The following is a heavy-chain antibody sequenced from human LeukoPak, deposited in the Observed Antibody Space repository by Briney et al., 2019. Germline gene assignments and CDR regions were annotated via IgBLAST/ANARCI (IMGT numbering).Heavy chain of an antibody. CDR3: YSSSWGGASDI. Sequence: GGSLRLSCAASGFTFSDYYMSWIRQAPGKGLEWVSYISSSGSTIYYADSVKGRFTISRDNAKNSLYLQMNSLRAEDTAVYYCYSSSWGGASDIWGQGTMVTVSS. CDR1: GFTFSDYY. V-gene: IGHV3-11*01. D-gene: IGHD6-13*01. CDR2: ISSSGSTI. J-gene: IGHJ3*02.